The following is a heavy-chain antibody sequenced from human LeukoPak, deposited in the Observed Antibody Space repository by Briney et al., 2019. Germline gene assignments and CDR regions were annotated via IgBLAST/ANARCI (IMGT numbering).Heavy chain of an antibody. CDR2: INPNSGGT. V-gene: IGHV1-2*02. Sequence: ASVKVSCKASGYTFTGYYMHWVRQAPGQGLEWMGWINPNSGGTNYAQKFQGRVTMTRDTSISTAYMELSRLRSDDTAVYYCARDRGAAAGNFYYYMDVWGKGTTVTVSS. D-gene: IGHD6-13*01. J-gene: IGHJ6*03. CDR3: ARDRGAAAGNFYYYMDV. CDR1: GYTFTGYY.